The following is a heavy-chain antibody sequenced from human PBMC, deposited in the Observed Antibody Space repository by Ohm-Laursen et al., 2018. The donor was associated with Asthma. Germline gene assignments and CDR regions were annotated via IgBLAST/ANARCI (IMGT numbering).Heavy chain of an antibody. V-gene: IGHV3-23*01. CDR2: ISGNGGVI. D-gene: IGHD2-8*01. CDR1: GFSFGTFA. Sequence: SLRLSCAASGFSFGTFAMSWVRQPPGKGLEFVSDISGNGGVITNADSVKGRFTISRDNSKNTVYLQMNSLRAEDTAVYYCAKDRVYGEGLLAYDYWGQGTLVTVSP. J-gene: IGHJ4*02. CDR3: AKDRVYGEGLLAYDY.